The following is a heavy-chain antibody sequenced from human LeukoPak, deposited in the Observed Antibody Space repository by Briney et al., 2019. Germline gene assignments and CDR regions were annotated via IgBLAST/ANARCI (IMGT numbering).Heavy chain of an antibody. V-gene: IGHV3-30*17. CDR3: ARGSLAAAGNYYFDY. D-gene: IGHD6-13*01. CDR1: GFTFSSYA. Sequence: GGSLRLSCAASGFTFSSYAMHWVRQAPGKGLEWVAVISYDGGNKYYADSVKGRFTISRDNSKNTLYLQMNSLRAEDTAVYYCARGSLAAAGNYYFDYWGQGTLVTVSS. CDR2: ISYDGGNK. J-gene: IGHJ4*02.